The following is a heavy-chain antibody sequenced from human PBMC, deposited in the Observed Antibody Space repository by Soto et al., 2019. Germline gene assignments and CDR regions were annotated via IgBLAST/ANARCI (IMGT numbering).Heavy chain of an antibody. D-gene: IGHD6-19*01. J-gene: IGHJ4*02. Sequence: SETLSLTCAVSSGSISGSNWWTWVRQPPGKGLEWIGEIYHSGSTNYNPSLKSRVTISVDKSKNQFSLNLSSVTAADTAVYYCAQIAVAGTWYFDSWGQGTLVT. V-gene: IGHV4-4*02. CDR3: AQIAVAGTWYFDS. CDR2: IYHSGST. CDR1: SGSISGSNW.